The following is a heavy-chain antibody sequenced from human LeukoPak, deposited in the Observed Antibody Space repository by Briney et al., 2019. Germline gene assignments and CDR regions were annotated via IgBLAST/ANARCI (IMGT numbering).Heavy chain of an antibody. CDR2: FSGSGGRT. V-gene: IGHV3-23*01. CDR3: AKGSIAARPSYFDY. Sequence: GGSLRLSCAAPGFTFSSYGMSWVRQAPGKGLEWVSSFSGSGGRTYFADSVKGRFTISRDNSKNTLYLQMNSLRAEDTAVYYCAKGSIAARPSYFDYWGQGTLVTVSS. J-gene: IGHJ4*02. CDR1: GFTFSSYG. D-gene: IGHD6-6*01.